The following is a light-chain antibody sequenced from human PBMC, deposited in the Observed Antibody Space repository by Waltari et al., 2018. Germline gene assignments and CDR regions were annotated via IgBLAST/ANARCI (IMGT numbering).Light chain of an antibody. CDR1: QSVSSY. CDR3: QQRSNWSWT. J-gene: IGKJ1*01. Sequence: EIVLTQSPATLSLSPGERATLSCRDSQSVSSYLAWYQQKPGKAPRLLIFDASNRSTGIPALFIGIVSVPDFTLTISSLEPEDFAVYYCQQRSNWSWTFGQGTKLEIK. V-gene: IGKV3-11*01. CDR2: DAS.